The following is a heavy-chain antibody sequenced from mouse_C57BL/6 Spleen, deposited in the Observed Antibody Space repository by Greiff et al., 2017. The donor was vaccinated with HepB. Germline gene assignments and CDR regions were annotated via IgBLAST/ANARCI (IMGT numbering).Heavy chain of an antibody. Sequence: EVHLVESGGGLVKPGGSLKLSCAASGFTFSDYGMHWVRQAPEKGLEWVAYISSGSSTIYYADTVKGRFTISRDNAKNTLFLQMTSLRSEDTAMYYCALNYYGSSYGAMDYWGQGTSVTVSS. CDR2: ISSGSSTI. V-gene: IGHV5-17*01. CDR3: ALNYYGSSYGAMDY. CDR1: GFTFSDYG. J-gene: IGHJ4*01. D-gene: IGHD1-1*01.